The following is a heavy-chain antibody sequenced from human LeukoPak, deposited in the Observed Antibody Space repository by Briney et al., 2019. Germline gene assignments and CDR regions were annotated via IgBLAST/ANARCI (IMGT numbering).Heavy chain of an antibody. V-gene: IGHV4-61*02. CDR1: GASISIGTYY. CDR3: ATDYGDYFDY. D-gene: IGHD4-17*01. CDR2: IYTSDST. Sequence: SETLSLTCTVSGASISIGTYYWSWIRQPAGKGLEWIGRIYTSDSTNYNPSLKSRVTISVDTSKNQFSLKVNSVTAADTAVYYCATDYGDYFDYWGQGTLVTVSS. J-gene: IGHJ4*02.